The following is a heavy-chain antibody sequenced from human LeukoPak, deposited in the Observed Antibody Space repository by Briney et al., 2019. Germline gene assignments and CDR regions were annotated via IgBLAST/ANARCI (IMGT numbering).Heavy chain of an antibody. CDR1: GFTFSSYA. CDR3: AKPRGEEWLVGLYDAFDI. J-gene: IGHJ3*02. CDR2: ISGSDGST. V-gene: IGHV3-23*01. Sequence: QTGGSLRLSCAASGFTFSSYAMSWVRQAPGKGLEWVSVISGSDGSTYYADSVKGRFTISRDKSKNTLYLQMNSLRAEDTAVFYCAKPRGEEWLVGLYDAFDIWGQGTMVTVSS. D-gene: IGHD6-19*01.